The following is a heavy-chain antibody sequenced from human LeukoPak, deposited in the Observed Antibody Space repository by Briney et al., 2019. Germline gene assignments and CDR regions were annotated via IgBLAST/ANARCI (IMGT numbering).Heavy chain of an antibody. CDR1: GAAISTYF. J-gene: IGHJ5*02. Sequence: SETLSLTCTVSGAAISTYFWSWIRQSPGKGLEWIGYIYSSGSTKYNPSLKSRVTISVDASKNQFALTLRSLTAADTAVYYCAMDFWSGSVGFDPWGQGTLVTVSS. CDR2: IYSSGST. CDR3: AMDFWSGSVGFDP. V-gene: IGHV4-59*01. D-gene: IGHD3-3*01.